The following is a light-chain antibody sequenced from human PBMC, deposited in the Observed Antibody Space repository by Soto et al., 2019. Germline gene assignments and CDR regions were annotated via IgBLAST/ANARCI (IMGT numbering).Light chain of an antibody. V-gene: IGKV3-11*01. CDR3: QQRSNR. CDR1: QSVSRS. Sequence: EIVLTQSPATLSLSPGDRAVLSCRASQSVSRSLTWYQHKPGQAPRLLIYDASTRATGIPRRFSGSGSGTDFTLTISSLEPEEFEVYYCQQRSNRFGGGTKVEIK. CDR2: DAS. J-gene: IGKJ4*01.